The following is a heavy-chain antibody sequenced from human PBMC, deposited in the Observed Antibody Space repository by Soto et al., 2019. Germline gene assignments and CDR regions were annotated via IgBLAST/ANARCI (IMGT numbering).Heavy chain of an antibody. CDR2: ISAYNGNT. CDR1: GYTFTSYG. D-gene: IGHD3-22*01. J-gene: IGHJ4*02. CDR3: ARDYYYDSSGYPGDY. V-gene: IGHV1-18*01. Sequence: VKVSCKASGYTFTSYGISWVRQAPGQGLEWMGWISAYNGNTNYAQKLQGRVTMTTDTSTSTAYMELRSLRSDDTAVYYCARDYYYDSSGYPGDYWGQGTLVTVSS.